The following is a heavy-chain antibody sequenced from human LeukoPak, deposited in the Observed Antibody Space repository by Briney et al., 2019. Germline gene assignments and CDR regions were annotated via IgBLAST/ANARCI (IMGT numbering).Heavy chain of an antibody. Sequence: SETLSLTCAVYGGSSRGYYWNWLWIRQSPGKGLEWIGEIKHSGSTNYNPSLKSRVTISVDTSKNQFSLKLSSVTAADTAVYYCARRCSGGSCYHYYYYYMDVWGKGTTVTVSS. V-gene: IGHV4-34*01. D-gene: IGHD2-15*01. CDR2: IKHSGST. CDR1: GGSSRGYY. CDR3: ARRCSGGSCYHYYYYYMDV. J-gene: IGHJ6*03.